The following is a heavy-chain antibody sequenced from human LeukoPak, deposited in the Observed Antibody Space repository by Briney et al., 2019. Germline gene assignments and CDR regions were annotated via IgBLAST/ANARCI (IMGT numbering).Heavy chain of an antibody. V-gene: IGHV1-2*02. CDR3: ARGDKQWLNYFDY. CDR1: GYTFTGYY. Sequence: ASVKVSCKASGYTFTGYYMHWVRQALGQGLEWMGWINPNNGGTNYAQKFQGRVTMTRDTSISTAYMELSRLRSDDTAVYYCARGDKQWLNYFDYWGQGTLVTVSS. CDR2: INPNNGGT. D-gene: IGHD6-19*01. J-gene: IGHJ4*02.